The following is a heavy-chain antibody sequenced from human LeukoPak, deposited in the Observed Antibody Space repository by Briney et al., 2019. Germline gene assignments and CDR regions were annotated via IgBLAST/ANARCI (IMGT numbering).Heavy chain of an antibody. CDR2: IKQDGSEK. D-gene: IGHD6-13*01. CDR1: GFTFSSYW. V-gene: IGHV3-7*01. CDR3: ARASIAAGPYYFDS. Sequence: GGSLRLSCAASGFTFSSYWMSWVRQAPGKGLKWVANIKQDGSEKYYVDSVKGRFTISRDNAKNSLYLQMNSLRAEDTAVYYCARASIAAGPYYFDSWGQRTLVTLSS. J-gene: IGHJ4*02.